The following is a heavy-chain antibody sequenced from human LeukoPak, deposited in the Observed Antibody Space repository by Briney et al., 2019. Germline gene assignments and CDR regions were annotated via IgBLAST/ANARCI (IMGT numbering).Heavy chain of an antibody. CDR3: ARELAARLGSDY. J-gene: IGHJ4*02. D-gene: IGHD6-6*01. V-gene: IGHV1-2*06. CDR1: GYTFTGYY. CDR2: INPNSGGT. Sequence: ASVKVSCKASGYTFTGYYMHWVRQAPGQGLEWMGRINPNSGGTNYAQKFQGRVTMTRDTSISTAYMELSRLRSDDTAVYYCARELAARLGSDYWGQGTLATVSS.